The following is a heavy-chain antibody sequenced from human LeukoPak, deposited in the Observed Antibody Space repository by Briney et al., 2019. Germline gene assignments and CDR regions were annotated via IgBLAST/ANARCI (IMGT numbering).Heavy chain of an antibody. CDR3: ARHKFVYAFLSGDYRQYYYYMAV. Sequence: PGGSMRLSCAVSGFTVSNNYMSWVRQAPGKGLEWVSVIYSGGSTFYTDSVKGRFTISRDSSRNTVYLQMNSLRVEDTALYYCARHKFVYAFLSGDYRQYYYYMAVSGKGTTVTVSS. V-gene: IGHV3-66*02. D-gene: IGHD3-3*01. CDR2: IYSGGST. J-gene: IGHJ6*03. CDR1: GFTVSNNY.